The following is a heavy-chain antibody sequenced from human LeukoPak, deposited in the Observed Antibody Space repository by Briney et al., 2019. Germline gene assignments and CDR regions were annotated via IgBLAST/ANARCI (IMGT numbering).Heavy chain of an antibody. V-gene: IGHV3-11*06. Sequence: PGGSLRLSCAASGFSFSDYHISWIRQAPGKGLEWISYIVSSSTYTKYADSVKGRFTISRDNAKNSVYLQMNSLRAEDTAVYYCARDRDAFDIRGQGTMVTVSS. J-gene: IGHJ3*02. CDR3: ARDRDAFDI. CDR1: GFSFSDYH. CDR2: IVSSSTYT.